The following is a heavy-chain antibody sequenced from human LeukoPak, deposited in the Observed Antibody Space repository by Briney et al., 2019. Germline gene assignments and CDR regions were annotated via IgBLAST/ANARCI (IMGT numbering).Heavy chain of an antibody. V-gene: IGHV4-61*02. Sequence: PSQTLSLTCTVSGGSISSDSYYWSWIRQPAGKGLEWIGRIYTTGSTNYNPSLKSRVTISVDTSKNQFSLKLSSVTAADTAFYYCAITTNWLPDTFDIWGQGTMVAVSS. D-gene: IGHD1-1*01. J-gene: IGHJ3*02. CDR1: GGSISSDSYY. CDR3: AITTNWLPDTFDI. CDR2: IYTTGST.